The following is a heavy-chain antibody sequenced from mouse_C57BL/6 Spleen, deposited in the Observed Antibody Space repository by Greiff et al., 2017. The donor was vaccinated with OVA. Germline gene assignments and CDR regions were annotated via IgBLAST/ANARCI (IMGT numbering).Heavy chain of an antibody. J-gene: IGHJ2*01. CDR3: ARNADYDYFDY. CDR1: GFSLTSYG. Sequence: VKLMESGPGLVQPSQSLSITCTVSGFSLTSYGVHWVRQSPGKGLEWLGVIWSGGSTDYNAAFISRLSISKDNSKSQVFFKMNSLQAEDTAIYYCARNADYDYFDYWGQGTTLTVSS. CDR2: IWSGGST. V-gene: IGHV2-2*01. D-gene: IGHD2-4*01.